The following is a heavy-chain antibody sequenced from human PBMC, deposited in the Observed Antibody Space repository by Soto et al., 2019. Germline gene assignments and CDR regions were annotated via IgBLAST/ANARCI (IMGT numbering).Heavy chain of an antibody. CDR3: ARGYGDYVSDY. CDR1: GGSISSYY. CDR2: IYYSGST. V-gene: IGHV4-59*01. D-gene: IGHD4-17*01. J-gene: IGHJ4*02. Sequence: QVQLQESGPGLVKPSETLSLTCTVSGGSISSYYWSWIRQPPGKGLEWIGNIYYSGSTNYNPSLKSPVTISVDTSKNQFSLKLSSVTAADTAVYYCARGYGDYVSDYWGQGTLGTVSS.